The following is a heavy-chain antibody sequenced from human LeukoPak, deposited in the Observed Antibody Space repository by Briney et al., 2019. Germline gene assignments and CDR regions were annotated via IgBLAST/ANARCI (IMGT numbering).Heavy chain of an antibody. V-gene: IGHV1-69*05. J-gene: IGHJ6*03. D-gene: IGHD2-2*02. CDR1: GGTFSSYA. Sequence: EASVKVSCKASGGTFSSYAISWVRQAPGQGLEWMGGIIPIFGTANYAQKFQGRVTITTDESTSTAYMELSSLRSEDTAVYYCARHSHCSSTSCYTLHYYYYMDVWGKGTTVTVSS. CDR3: ARHSHCSSTSCYTLHYYYYMDV. CDR2: IIPIFGTA.